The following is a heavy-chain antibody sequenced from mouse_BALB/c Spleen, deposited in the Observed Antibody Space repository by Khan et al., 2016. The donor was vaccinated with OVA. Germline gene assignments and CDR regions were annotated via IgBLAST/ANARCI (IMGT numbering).Heavy chain of an antibody. V-gene: IGHV1-7*01. CDR1: GYTFTSYW. CDR3: ARDRIDY. CDR2: INTTSGYT. Sequence: QVRLQQSGAELAKPGASVKMSCKASGYTFTSYWMHWIKQRPGQGLEWIGYINTTSGYTDYNQKFKDKATLTADKSSSTAYMQLSSLTSDDSAVYYCARDRIDYWGQGTALTVSS. J-gene: IGHJ2*01.